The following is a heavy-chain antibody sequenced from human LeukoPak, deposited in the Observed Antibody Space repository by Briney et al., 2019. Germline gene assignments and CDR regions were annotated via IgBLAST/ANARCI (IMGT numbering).Heavy chain of an antibody. D-gene: IGHD3-16*02. Sequence: ASVKVSCKVSGYSLTELSMHWVRRAPGKGVEWVGGFSPGDGETIYAQRFQGRVTMTEATSTDTAYMELRSLTYEDTAVYYCATRLGEFSSRDAFNIWGQGAMVTVSS. CDR2: FSPGDGET. V-gene: IGHV1-24*01. J-gene: IGHJ3*02. CDR3: ATRLGEFSSRDAFNI. CDR1: GYSLTELS.